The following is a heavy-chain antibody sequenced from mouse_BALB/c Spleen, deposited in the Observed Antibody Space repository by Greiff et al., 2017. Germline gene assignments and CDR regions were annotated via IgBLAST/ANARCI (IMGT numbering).Heavy chain of an antibody. CDR3: ARAPYYDYDRTWFAY. Sequence: EVMLVESGPGLVKPSQSLSLTCTVTGYSITSDYAWNWIRQFPGNKLEWMGYISYSGSTSYNPSLKSRISITRDTSKNQFFLQLNSVTTEDTATYYCARAPYYDYDRTWFAYWGQGTLVTVSA. D-gene: IGHD2-4*01. J-gene: IGHJ3*01. CDR2: ISYSGST. V-gene: IGHV3-2*02. CDR1: GYSITSDYA.